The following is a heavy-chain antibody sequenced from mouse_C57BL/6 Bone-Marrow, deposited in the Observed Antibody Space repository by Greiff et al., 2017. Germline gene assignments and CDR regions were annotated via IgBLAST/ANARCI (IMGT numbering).Heavy chain of an antibody. J-gene: IGHJ3*01. CDR2: IYPGSGNT. CDR1: GYTFTDYY. D-gene: IGHD3-2*02. V-gene: IGHV1-76*01. CDR3: ARLGSSGAWGFAY. Sequence: QVQLQQSGAELVRPGASVKLSCKASGYTFTDYYINWVKQRPGQGLEWIARIYPGSGNTYYNEKFKGKATLTAEKSSSTAYMQLSSLTSEDSAVYFCARLGSSGAWGFAYWGQGTLVTVSA.